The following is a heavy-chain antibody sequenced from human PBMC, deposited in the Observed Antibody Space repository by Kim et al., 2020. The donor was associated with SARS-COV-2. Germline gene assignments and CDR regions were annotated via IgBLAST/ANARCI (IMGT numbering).Heavy chain of an antibody. CDR1: GFTFSSYD. CDR3: ARAFPYYDILTGYSLTHGGMDV. J-gene: IGHJ6*02. D-gene: IGHD3-9*01. Sequence: GGSLRLSCAASGFTFSSYDMPWVRQATGKGLEWVSAIGTAGDTYYPGSLKGRFTISRENAKNSLYLQMNSLSAGDTAVYYCARAFPYYDILTGYSLTHGGMDVWGQGTTVTVSS. CDR2: IGTAGDT. V-gene: IGHV3-13*01.